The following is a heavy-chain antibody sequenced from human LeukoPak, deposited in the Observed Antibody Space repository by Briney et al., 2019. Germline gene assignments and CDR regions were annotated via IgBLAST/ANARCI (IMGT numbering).Heavy chain of an antibody. CDR2: ISSSGSII. CDR1: GFTFSDYY. V-gene: IGHV3-11*04. J-gene: IGHJ4*02. D-gene: IGHD3-22*01. CDR3: ARVGYDSSGRFDY. Sequence: GGSLRLSCAASGFTFSDYYMTWIRQAPGKGLEWVSYISSSGSIIYCADSVKGRFIISRDNAENSLYLQMNSLRAEDTAVYFCARVGYDSSGRFDYWGQGTLVTVSS.